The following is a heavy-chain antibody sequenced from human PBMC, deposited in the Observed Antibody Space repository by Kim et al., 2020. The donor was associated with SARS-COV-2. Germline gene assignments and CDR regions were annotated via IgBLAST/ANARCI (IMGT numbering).Heavy chain of an antibody. D-gene: IGHD6-19*01. V-gene: IGHV3-9*01. CDR3: AKDIGYSSGLIDY. Sequence: GSAGVVKGLLTISRDNAKNSLYLQMNRLGAEDTALYYCAKDIGYSSGLIDYWGQGTLVTVSS. J-gene: IGHJ4*02.